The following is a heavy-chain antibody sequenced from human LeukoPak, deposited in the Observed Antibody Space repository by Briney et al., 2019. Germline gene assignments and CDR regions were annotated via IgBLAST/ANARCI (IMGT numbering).Heavy chain of an antibody. D-gene: IGHD6-13*01. J-gene: IGHJ6*03. CDR3: ARGAASSTWNGEYFFYYMDV. CDR2: VSSDGSHK. V-gene: IGHV3-30*04. Sequence: GGSLRLSCAVSGFTFSSYAVHWVRQAPGKGLEWVTLVSSDGSHKDYADSVKGRFTISRDNSNNTLHLQMNSLRVEDTAVYYCARGAASSTWNGEYFFYYMDVWGKGTTVTVS. CDR1: GFTFSSYA.